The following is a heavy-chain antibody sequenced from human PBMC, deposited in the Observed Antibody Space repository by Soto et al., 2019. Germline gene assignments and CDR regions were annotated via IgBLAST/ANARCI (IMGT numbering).Heavy chain of an antibody. CDR2: ISWNSGSI. Sequence: SLSLSCAASGFTFYDYAMHWVRQAPGKGLEWVSGISWNSGSIGYADSVKGRFTISRDNAKNSLYLQMNSLRAEDTALYYCAKDSASSGPFDSWGQGTLVTVSS. J-gene: IGHJ4*02. CDR3: AKDSASSGPFDS. CDR1: GFTFYDYA. D-gene: IGHD3-22*01. V-gene: IGHV3-9*01.